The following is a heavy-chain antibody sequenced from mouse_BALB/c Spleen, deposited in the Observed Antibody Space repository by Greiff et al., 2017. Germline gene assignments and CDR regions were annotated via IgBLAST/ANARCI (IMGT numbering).Heavy chain of an antibody. CDR1: GDSITSGY. CDR2: ISYSGST. J-gene: IGHJ4*01. V-gene: IGHV3-8*02. Sequence: VQLKQSGPSLVKPSQTLSLTCSVTGDSITSGYWNWFRKFPGNKLEYMGYISYSGSTYYNPTLKSRISITRDTSKNQYYLQLNSVTTEDTATYYCARCGNYDYAMDYWGQGTSVTVSS. D-gene: IGHD2-1*01. CDR3: ARCGNYDYAMDY.